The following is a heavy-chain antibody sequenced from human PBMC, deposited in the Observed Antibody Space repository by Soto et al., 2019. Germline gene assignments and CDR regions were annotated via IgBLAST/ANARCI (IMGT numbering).Heavy chain of an antibody. J-gene: IGHJ4*02. Sequence: QVQLVQSGAEVKKPGASVKVSCKASGYTFTSYSISWVRQAPGQGLEWMGWISVYNGNTKYAQDFQGRVTMTTDTSTSTADMELRSLRSDDTAVYYCARDGVAVTTGISGYWGQGTLVTVSS. V-gene: IGHV1-18*04. CDR3: ARDGVAVTTGISGY. CDR1: GYTFTSYS. D-gene: IGHD4-4*01. CDR2: ISVYNGNT.